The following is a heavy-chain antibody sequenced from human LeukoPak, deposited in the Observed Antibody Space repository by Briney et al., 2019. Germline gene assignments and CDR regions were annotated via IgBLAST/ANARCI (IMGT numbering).Heavy chain of an antibody. CDR3: AKVYRYYDSSCQH. V-gene: IGHV3-43*02. CDR1: GFTFDDYA. CDR2: ISGDGRST. D-gene: IGHD3-22*01. Sequence: GGSLRLSCAASGFTFDDYAMHWVRQAPGKGLEWVSLISGDGRSTYFADSVKGRFTISRDNSKNSLYLQMNSLRTEDTALYYCAKVYRYYDSSCQHWGQGTMVTVSS. J-gene: IGHJ1*01.